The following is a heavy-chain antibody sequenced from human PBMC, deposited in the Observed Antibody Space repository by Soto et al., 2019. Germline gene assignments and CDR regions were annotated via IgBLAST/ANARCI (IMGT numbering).Heavy chain of an antibody. CDR1: GYSFTDYH. D-gene: IGHD2-8*01. J-gene: IGHJ6*02. Sequence: QVQLVQSGAEVKKPGASVKVSCKASGYSFTDYHIHWVRQAPGQGLEWLGRINPKGGGTSTAQKFQGWVTMTTDTSISTASMERTRLTSDDTAIYYCARGDSTDCSNGVCSFFYNHDMDVWGQGTTVTVSS. CDR2: INPKGGGT. V-gene: IGHV1-2*04. CDR3: ARGDSTDCSNGVCSFFYNHDMDV.